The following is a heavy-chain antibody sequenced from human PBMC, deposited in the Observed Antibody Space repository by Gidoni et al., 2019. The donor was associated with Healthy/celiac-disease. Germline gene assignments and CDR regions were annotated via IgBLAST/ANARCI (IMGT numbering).Heavy chain of an antibody. J-gene: IGHJ4*02. CDR3: ARDDQNLGGLQPDY. V-gene: IGHV3-21*01. Sequence: EVQLVESGGGLVKPGGSLRLSCAASGFTFSSYSMNWVRQAPGKGLEWVSSISSSSSYIYYADSVKGRFTISRDNAKNSLYLQMNSLRAEDTAVYYCARDDQNLGGLQPDYWGQGTLVTVSS. CDR1: GFTFSSYS. CDR2: ISSSSSYI. D-gene: IGHD6-25*01.